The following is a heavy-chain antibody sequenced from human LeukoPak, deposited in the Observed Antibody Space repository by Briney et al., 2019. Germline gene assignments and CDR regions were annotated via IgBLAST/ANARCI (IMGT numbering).Heavy chain of an antibody. J-gene: IGHJ6*02. CDR3: ARVSTVGVLRHYDYGMDV. V-gene: IGHV4-59*08. Sequence: SETLSLTCTVSGGSISSYYWSWIRQPPGKGLEWIGYIYYSGSTYYKHSLKSRVTISVDTSKNQFSLKLSSVKAADTAVYYCARVSTVGVLRHYDYGMDVWGQGTTVTVSS. D-gene: IGHD1-26*01. CDR2: IYYSGST. CDR1: GGSISSYY.